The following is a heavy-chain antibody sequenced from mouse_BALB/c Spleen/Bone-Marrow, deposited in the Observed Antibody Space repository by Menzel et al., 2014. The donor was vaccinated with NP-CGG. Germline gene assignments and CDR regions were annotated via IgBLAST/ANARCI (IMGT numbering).Heavy chain of an antibody. J-gene: IGHJ3*01. V-gene: IGHV6-6*02. CDR2: IRLKSNNYAT. Sequence: EVQLVESGGGLVQPGGSMKLSCVASGFTFSNYWMNWVRQSPEKGLVWVAEIRLKSNNYATHYAESVKGRFTISRDDSKSSVYLQMNNLRAEDTGIYYCTTVFAYWGQGTLVTVSA. CDR1: GFTFSNYW. CDR3: TTVFAY.